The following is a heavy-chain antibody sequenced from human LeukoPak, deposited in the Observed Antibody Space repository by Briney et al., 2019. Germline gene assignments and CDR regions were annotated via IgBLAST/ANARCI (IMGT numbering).Heavy chain of an antibody. J-gene: IGHJ4*02. D-gene: IGHD6-13*01. Sequence: GGSLRLSCAASGFTFSSYAMMWLRQAPGKGLEWVSAISGSGGSTYYADSVKGRFTISRDNPKNTLYLQMNSLRAEDTAMYYCARDLTIAAANYYFDNWGQGTLVTVSS. CDR1: GFTFSSYA. CDR2: ISGSGGST. CDR3: ARDLTIAAANYYFDN. V-gene: IGHV3-23*01.